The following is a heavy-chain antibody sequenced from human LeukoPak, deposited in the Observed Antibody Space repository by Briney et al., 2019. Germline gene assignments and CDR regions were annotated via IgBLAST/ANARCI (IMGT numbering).Heavy chain of an antibody. J-gene: IGHJ4*02. CDR2: INHSGST. V-gene: IGHV4-34*01. D-gene: IGHD2-15*01. CDR3: ARYSRGVGAASDY. CDR1: GGSFSAYY. Sequence: SETLSLTCAVYGGSFSAYYWSWVRQPPGKGLEWIGEINHSGSTNYNPSLKSRVTISVDTSKNQFSLKLSSVIAADTAVYYCARYSRGVGAASDYWGQGTLVTVSS.